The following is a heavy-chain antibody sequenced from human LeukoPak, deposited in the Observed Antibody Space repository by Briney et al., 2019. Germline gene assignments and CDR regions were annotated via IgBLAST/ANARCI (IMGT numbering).Heavy chain of an antibody. CDR2: TYYRSKWHN. CDR3: AGATDYSSFLAY. CDR1: GDSVSSNSAV. Sequence: SQTLSLTCAISGDSVSSNSAVWNWIRQSPSRGLEWLGRTYYRSKWHNEYAESVKSRKSINSDTSKNLFSLQLNSVTPEDTAEYYCAGATDYSSFLAYWGQGTLVTVSS. V-gene: IGHV6-1*01. J-gene: IGHJ4*02. D-gene: IGHD4-11*01.